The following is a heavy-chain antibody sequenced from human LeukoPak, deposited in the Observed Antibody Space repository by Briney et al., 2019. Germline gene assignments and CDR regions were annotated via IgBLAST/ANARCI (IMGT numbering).Heavy chain of an antibody. V-gene: IGHV4-39*07. CDR1: GGSISSSSYY. CDR2: IYYSGST. D-gene: IGHD2-2*01. CDR3: ARAPDCSSTSCCPYYYCYGMDV. Sequence: SETLSLTCTVSGGSISSSSYYWGWIRQPPGKGLEGNGSIYYSGSTYYNPSLKSRVTISVDTSKNQFSLKLSSVTAADTAVYYWARAPDCSSTSCCPYYYCYGMDVWGQGTTVTVSS. J-gene: IGHJ6*02.